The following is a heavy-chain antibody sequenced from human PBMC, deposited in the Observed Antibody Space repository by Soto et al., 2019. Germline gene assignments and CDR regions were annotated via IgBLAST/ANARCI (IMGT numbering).Heavy chain of an antibody. CDR2: ISGSGGWT. CDR1: GFRFSSFG. V-gene: IGHV3-23*01. CDR3: AKDLHSDYADGMDV. J-gene: IGHJ6*02. D-gene: IGHD4-4*01. Sequence: EVQLLESGGGLVQPGGSLRLSCAVSGFRFSSFGMNWVRQVPGKGLEWVSTISGSGGWTKYEVSVKGRFTISRDNSKNTLYLQMNTLRAEDTAVYYCAKDLHSDYADGMDVWGQGTTVTVSS.